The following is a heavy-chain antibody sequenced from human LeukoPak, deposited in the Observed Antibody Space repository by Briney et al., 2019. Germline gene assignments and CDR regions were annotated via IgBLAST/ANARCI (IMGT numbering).Heavy chain of an antibody. CDR1: GGSISSDTYY. V-gene: IGHV4-39*07. D-gene: IGHD1-26*01. Sequence: SETLSLTCTVSGGSISSDTYYWGWIRQPPGKGLEWIGSISYAGSAYYSPSLKSRVTISVDTSKTQFSLELRSVTAADTAVYFCARVGGRYSPPPHIIDYWGQGTLVTVSS. CDR2: ISYAGSA. J-gene: IGHJ4*02. CDR3: ARVGGRYSPPPHIIDY.